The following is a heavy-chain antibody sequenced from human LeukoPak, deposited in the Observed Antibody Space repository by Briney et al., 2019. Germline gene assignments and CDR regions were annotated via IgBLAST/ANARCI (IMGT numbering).Heavy chain of an antibody. CDR1: GFTFSSSA. J-gene: IGHJ4*02. Sequence: GGSLRLSCAASGFTFSSSAMSWVRQAPGKGLEWVSSITSSSTAVYYADSVKGRFTISRDNAKNSLYLQMNSLRAEDTAVYYCARTYYDILAAYNPYFDYWGQGALVTVSS. CDR2: ITSSSTAV. D-gene: IGHD3-9*01. V-gene: IGHV3-21*01. CDR3: ARTYYDILAAYNPYFDY.